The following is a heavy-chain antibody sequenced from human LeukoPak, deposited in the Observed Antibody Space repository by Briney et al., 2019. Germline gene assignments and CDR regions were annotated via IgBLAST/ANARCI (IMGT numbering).Heavy chain of an antibody. J-gene: IGHJ4*02. V-gene: IGHV4-39*01. CDR3: ASFLEIGHY. CDR2: IYYSGST. CDR1: GGSISSSSYY. Sequence: SETLSLTCTVSGGSISSSSYYWGWIRQPPGQGLEWIGSIYYSGSTYYNPSLKSRVTISVDTSKNQFSLKLSSVTAADTAVYYCASFLEIGHYWGQGTLVTVSS.